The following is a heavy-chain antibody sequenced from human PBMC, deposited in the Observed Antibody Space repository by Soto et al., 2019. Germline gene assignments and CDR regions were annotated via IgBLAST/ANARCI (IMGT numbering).Heavy chain of an antibody. CDR3: VAVVATVPH. CDR1: GFTFSSNW. Sequence: EVQLVESGGGLVQPGGSLSLSCAASGFTFSSNWMHWVRQAPGKGLVWVSRMNGDGSTTSYADSVKGRFTISRDNAKNTLYLQMDSLRAEDTAVYYCVAVVATVPHWGQGTLVTVSS. CDR2: MNGDGSTT. J-gene: IGHJ4*02. V-gene: IGHV3-74*01. D-gene: IGHD4-17*01.